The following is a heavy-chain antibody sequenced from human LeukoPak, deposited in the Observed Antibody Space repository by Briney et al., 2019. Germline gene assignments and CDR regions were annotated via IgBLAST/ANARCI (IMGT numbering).Heavy chain of an antibody. V-gene: IGHV1-2*02. J-gene: IGHJ4*02. CDR2: INPNSGGT. D-gene: IGHD3-9*01. CDR1: GYTFTGYY. Sequence: ASVKVSCKASGYTFTGYYMHWVRQAPGQGLEWMGWINPNSGGTNYAQKFQGRVTMTRDTSISTAYMELSRLRSDDTAVYYCARLDILTGYPFDYWGQGTLVTVSS. CDR3: ARLDILTGYPFDY.